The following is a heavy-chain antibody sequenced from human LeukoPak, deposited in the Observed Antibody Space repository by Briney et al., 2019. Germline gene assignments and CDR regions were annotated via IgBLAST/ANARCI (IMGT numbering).Heavy chain of an antibody. CDR3: ATPGPGDDYYGSSGYYY. J-gene: IGHJ4*02. CDR2: INPSGGST. Sequence: ASVKVSCKASGYTFTSYYMHWVRQAPGQGLEWMGIINPSGGSTSYAQKFQGRVTMTRDTSTSTVYMELSSLRSEDTAVYYCATPGPGDDYYGSSGYYYWGQGTLVTVSS. V-gene: IGHV1-46*01. D-gene: IGHD3-22*01. CDR1: GYTFTSYY.